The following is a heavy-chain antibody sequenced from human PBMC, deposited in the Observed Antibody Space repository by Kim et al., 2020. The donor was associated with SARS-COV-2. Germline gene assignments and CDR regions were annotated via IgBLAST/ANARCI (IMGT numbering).Heavy chain of an antibody. Sequence: ASVKVSCKASGYTFTSYDINWVRQATGQGLEWMGWMNPNSGNTGYAQKFQGRVTMTRNTSISTAYMELSSLRSEDTAVYYCARAGSYGDQFSYDYWGQGTLVTVSS. CDR2: MNPNSGNT. CDR3: ARAGSYGDQFSYDY. V-gene: IGHV1-8*01. J-gene: IGHJ4*02. CDR1: GYTFTSYD. D-gene: IGHD4-17*01.